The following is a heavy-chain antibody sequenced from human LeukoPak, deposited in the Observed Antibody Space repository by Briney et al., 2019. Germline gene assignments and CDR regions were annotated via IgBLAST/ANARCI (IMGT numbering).Heavy chain of an antibody. CDR2: IKSDGST. CDR1: GFTFSRYW. J-gene: IGHJ1*01. V-gene: IGHV3-74*01. Sequence: GGSLRLSCAASGFTFSRYWMHWVRQAPGKGLVWVSRIKSDGSTNYADSVKGRFTISRDNAKNTVSLQMNSLRAEDTGVYYCARAPAEIGGYYPEYFRHWGQGTLVNVSS. D-gene: IGHD3-22*01. CDR3: ARAPAEIGGYYPEYFRH.